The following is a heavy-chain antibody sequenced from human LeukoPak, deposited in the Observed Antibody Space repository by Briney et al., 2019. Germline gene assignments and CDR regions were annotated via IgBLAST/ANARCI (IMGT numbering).Heavy chain of an antibody. CDR1: GFTFSSYA. Sequence: GGSLRLSCAASGFTFSSYAMHWVRQAPGKGLEWVAVISYDGSNKYYADSVKGRFTISRDNSKNTLYLQMNSLRAEDTAVYYCARETGALFDYWGQGTLGTVS. CDR3: ARETGALFDY. J-gene: IGHJ4*02. V-gene: IGHV3-30-3*01. CDR2: ISYDGSNK. D-gene: IGHD1-14*01.